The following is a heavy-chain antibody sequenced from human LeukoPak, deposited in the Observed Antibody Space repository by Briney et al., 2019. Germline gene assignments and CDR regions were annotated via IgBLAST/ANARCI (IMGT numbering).Heavy chain of an antibody. CDR3: ARPAYTAAYDL. CDR2: ISSSSSYI. D-gene: IGHD3-16*01. V-gene: IGHV3-21*06. J-gene: IGHJ3*01. CDR1: GFTVSSNY. Sequence: PGGSLRLSCAASGFTVSSNYMSWVRQAPGKGLEWVSSISSSSSYIYYADSVKGRFTISRDNAKSSLYLQMNSLRAEDSAVYYCARPAYTAAYDLWGQGTMVTVSS.